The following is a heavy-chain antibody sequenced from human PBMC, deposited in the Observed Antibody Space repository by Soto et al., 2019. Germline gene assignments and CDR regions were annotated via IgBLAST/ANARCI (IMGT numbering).Heavy chain of an antibody. CDR1: GYTFTSYW. D-gene: IGHD2-15*01. CDR2: IDPSYSYT. Sequence: GESLKLSCNGSGYTFTSYWISWVRQMPAKGLECMGRIDPSYSYTIFSPSFQGHVTISVDKSTNLAYLQWSSLKASDTAMYYCATYCSGGSCYLDYYYYGMDVWGQGTMSTSP. V-gene: IGHV5-10-1*01. CDR3: ATYCSGGSCYLDYYYYGMDV. J-gene: IGHJ6*02.